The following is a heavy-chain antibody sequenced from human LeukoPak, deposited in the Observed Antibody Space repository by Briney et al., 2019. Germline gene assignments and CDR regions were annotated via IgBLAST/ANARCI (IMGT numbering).Heavy chain of an antibody. V-gene: IGHV5-51*01. J-gene: IGHJ3*02. CDR3: ARAARDGYNFPDAFDI. CDR1: GYSFISYL. Sequence: GEPLKTPFQGPGYSFISYLIAWVRQMPGKGLGWMGIIYPVESDTRSSPSFQGQVTISADKSISTAYLQWSSLKASDTAMYYCARAARDGYNFPDAFDIWGQGTMVTVSS. D-gene: IGHD5-24*01. CDR2: IYPVESDT.